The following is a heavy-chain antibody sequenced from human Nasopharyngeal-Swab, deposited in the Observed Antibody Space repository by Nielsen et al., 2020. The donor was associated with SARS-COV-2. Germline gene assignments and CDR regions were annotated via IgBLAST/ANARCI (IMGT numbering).Heavy chain of an antibody. CDR3: ARRRRSPFDY. D-gene: IGHD1-26*01. J-gene: IGHJ4*02. V-gene: IGHV4-61*05. CDR1: GGSISSSSYY. CDR2: IYYSGST. Sequence: SETLSLTCTVSGGSISSSSYYWSWIRQSPGKGLEWIGYIYYSGSTNYNPSLKSRVTISLDTSKNQFSLKLSSVTATDTAVYYCARRRRSPFDYWGQGALVTVSS.